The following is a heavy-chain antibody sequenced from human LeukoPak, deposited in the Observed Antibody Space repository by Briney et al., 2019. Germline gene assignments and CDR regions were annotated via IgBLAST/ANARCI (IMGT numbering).Heavy chain of an antibody. J-gene: IGHJ4*02. CDR1: GFTFSSYE. D-gene: IGHD4-17*01. CDR2: ISSSGSTI. V-gene: IGHV3-48*03. CDR3: ARDGGDYVFDY. Sequence: GGSLRLSCAASGFTFSSYEMNWARQAPRKGLEWVSYISSSGSTIYYADSVKGRFTISRDNAKNSLYLQMNSLRAEDTAVYYCARDGGDYVFDYWGQGTLVTVSS.